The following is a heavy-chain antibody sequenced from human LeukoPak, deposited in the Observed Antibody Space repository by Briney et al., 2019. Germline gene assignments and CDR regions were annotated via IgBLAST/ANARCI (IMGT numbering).Heavy chain of an antibody. CDR1: GYTFTSYD. CDR2: MNPNSGNT. CDR3: ARGSAVIAAAGRGSADY. Sequence: GASVKVSCKASGYTFTSYDINWVRQATGQGLEWMGWMNPNSGNTGYAQKFQGRVTMTRNTSISTAYMELSSLRSEDTAVYYCARGSAVIAAAGRGSADYWGQGTLVTVSS. J-gene: IGHJ4*02. V-gene: IGHV1-8*02. D-gene: IGHD6-13*01.